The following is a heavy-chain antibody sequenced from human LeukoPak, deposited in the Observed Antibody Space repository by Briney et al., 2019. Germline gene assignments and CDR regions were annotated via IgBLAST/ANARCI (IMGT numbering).Heavy chain of an antibody. CDR3: ARTLVVIPDY. V-gene: IGHV3-30*04. J-gene: IGHJ4*02. CDR2: IPYDGSNK. D-gene: IGHD3-22*01. CDR1: GFTFSTYA. Sequence: GGSLRLSCAASGFTFSTYAMHWVRQAPGKGLEWVAVIPYDGSNKYYADSVKGRFTISRENSKNRLYLQMNSLRAEDTAVYYCARTLVVIPDYWGQGTLVTVSS.